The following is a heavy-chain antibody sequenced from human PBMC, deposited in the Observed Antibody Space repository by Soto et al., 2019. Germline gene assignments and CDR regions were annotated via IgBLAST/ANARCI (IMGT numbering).Heavy chain of an antibody. D-gene: IGHD1-1*01. V-gene: IGHV1-2*02. CDR2: INPNSGGT. CDR1: EYTFTDYY. J-gene: IGHJ2*01. Sequence: QVQLVQSGAEVKKPGASVKVSCKASEYTFTDYYIHWVRQAPGQGLEWMGWINPNSGGTNYAQKFQGRVTLTRDPSISTAYMELSRLRSDDTAVYYCARMRIPEMSWNNVPGPYWYFDLWGRGTLVTVSS. CDR3: ARMRIPEMSWNNVPGPYWYFDL.